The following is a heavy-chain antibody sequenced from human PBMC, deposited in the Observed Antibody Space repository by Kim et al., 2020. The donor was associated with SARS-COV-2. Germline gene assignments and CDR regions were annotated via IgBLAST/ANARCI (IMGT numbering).Heavy chain of an antibody. J-gene: IGHJ3*02. CDR2: IYYSGST. D-gene: IGHD3-22*01. V-gene: IGHV4-59*01. Sequence: SETLSLTCTVSGGSISSYYWSWIRQPPGKGLEWIGFIYYSGSTNYNPSLKSRVTISVDTSKNQFPLKLSSVTAADTAVYYCARVYYDSSGLWAFDIWGQG. CDR1: GGSISSYY. CDR3: ARVYYDSSGLWAFDI.